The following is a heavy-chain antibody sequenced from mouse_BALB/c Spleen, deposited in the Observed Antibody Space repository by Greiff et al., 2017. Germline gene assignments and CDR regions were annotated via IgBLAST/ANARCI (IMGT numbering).Heavy chain of an antibody. CDR3: ASYGTWFAY. J-gene: IGHJ3*01. Sequence: EVQLQQSGAELVRPGALVKLSCKASGFNIKDYYMHWVKQRPEQGLEWIGWIDPENGNTIYDPKFQGKASITADTSTNTAYLRLSSLTSEDTAVYYCASYGTWFAYWGQGTLVTVSA. V-gene: IGHV14-1*02. D-gene: IGHD1-1*01. CDR1: GFNIKDYY. CDR2: IDPENGNT.